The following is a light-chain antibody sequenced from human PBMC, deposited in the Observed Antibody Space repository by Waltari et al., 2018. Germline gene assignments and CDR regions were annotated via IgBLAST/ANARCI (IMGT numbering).Light chain of an antibody. CDR3: NSYPGSSSWV. CDR1: SSDVGFSNY. V-gene: IGLV2-14*01. Sequence: SARTQPTPESGSPGPSLTISSTGTSSDVGFSNYVPWYQQYPRKVPQRRLYDVSDRPSGVSSRFSGSKSGNTASLTISGLQADDEADYYCNSYPGSSSWVFGGGTKLTVL. CDR2: DVS. J-gene: IGLJ3*02.